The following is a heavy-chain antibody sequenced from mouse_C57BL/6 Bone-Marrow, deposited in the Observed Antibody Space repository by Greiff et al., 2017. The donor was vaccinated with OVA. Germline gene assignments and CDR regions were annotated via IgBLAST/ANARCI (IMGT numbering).Heavy chain of an antibody. CDR3: AREGDCGSSH. CDR2: IDPSDSYT. CDR1: GYTFTSYW. D-gene: IGHD1-1*01. Sequence: VQLQQPGAELVMPGASVKLSCKASGYTFTSYWMHWVKQRPGQGLEWIGEIDPSDSYTNYNQKFKGKSTLTVDKSSSTAYMQLSSLTSEDSAVYYCAREGDCGSSHWGQGTLVTVSA. V-gene: IGHV1-69*01. J-gene: IGHJ3*01.